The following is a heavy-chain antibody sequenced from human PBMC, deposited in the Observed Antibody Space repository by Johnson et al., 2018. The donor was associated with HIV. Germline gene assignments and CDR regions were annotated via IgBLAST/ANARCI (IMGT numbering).Heavy chain of an antibody. J-gene: IGHJ3*02. V-gene: IGHV3-7*01. CDR3: ARDGKVGATPRRAFDI. CDR2: IKQDGSEK. Sequence: VQLVESGGGLVQPGGSLRLSCAASGFTFSNFWMSWVRQAPGRGPEWVANIKQDGSEKYYVDSVKGRFTISRDNAKRSLYVEMNSLRAEDTAVYYCARDGKVGATPRRAFDIWGQGTMVTVSS. D-gene: IGHD1-26*01. CDR1: GFTFSNFW.